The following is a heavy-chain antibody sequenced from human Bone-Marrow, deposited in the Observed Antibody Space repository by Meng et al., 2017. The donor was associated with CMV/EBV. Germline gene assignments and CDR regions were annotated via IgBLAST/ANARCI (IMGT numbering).Heavy chain of an antibody. D-gene: IGHD6-6*01. CDR2: ISAYDGNT. CDR1: GYMFTNYG. J-gene: IGHJ6*02. CDR3: ARDIIAARPGFYHYAMDV. Sequence: ASVKVSCKATGYMFTNYGITWVRQGPGQGLEWVGWISAYDGNTVYAQKFYGRITMTTDTSTTTAYMEVRSLRSDDTAIYYCARDIIAARPGFYHYAMDVWGQGSTVTVSS. V-gene: IGHV1-18*01.